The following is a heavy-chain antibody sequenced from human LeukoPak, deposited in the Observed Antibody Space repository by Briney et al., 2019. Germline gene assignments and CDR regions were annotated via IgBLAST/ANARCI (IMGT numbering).Heavy chain of an antibody. J-gene: IGHJ6*03. Sequence: GSSVKVSCKASGGTFSSYAISWVRQAPGQGLEWMGWISAYNGNTNYAQKLQGRVTMTTDTSTSTAYMELRSLRSDDTAVYYCARVRGSYSFYYYYMDVWGKGTAVTVSS. CDR1: GGTFSSYA. V-gene: IGHV1-18*01. D-gene: IGHD1-26*01. CDR3: ARVRGSYSFYYYYMDV. CDR2: ISAYNGNT.